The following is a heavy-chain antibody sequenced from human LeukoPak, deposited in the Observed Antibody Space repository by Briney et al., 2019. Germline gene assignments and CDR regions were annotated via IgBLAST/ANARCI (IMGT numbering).Heavy chain of an antibody. V-gene: IGHV3-21*01. CDR1: GFTFSTYN. J-gene: IGHJ6*03. D-gene: IGHD2-21*01. Sequence: GGSLRLSCAASGFTFSTYNMNWVRQAPGKGLEWVSSITSSSSSYTFYADSVKGRFTISRDNSKDTLYLQMNSLRAEDTAVYYCATDLFDYMDVWGKGTTVTVSS. CDR3: ATDLFDYMDV. CDR2: ITSSSSSYT.